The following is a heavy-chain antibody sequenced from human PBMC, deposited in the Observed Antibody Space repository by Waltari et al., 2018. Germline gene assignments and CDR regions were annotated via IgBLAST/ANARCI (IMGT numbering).Heavy chain of an antibody. CDR1: GGTFSNYA. D-gene: IGHD1-1*01. CDR2: SIPVCRSA. V-gene: IGHV1-69*01. J-gene: IGHJ3*02. Sequence: QVQLVQSGAEVKKPGSSVKVSCKASGGTFSNYAITWVRQAPGQGLEWMGGSIPVCRSAHYAQNLLDRVTSTADESTSTAYMEVMGLTSDDTAVYYCARPRTTVGTGLWNDGLQIWGQGTLVTVSS. CDR3: ARPRTTVGTGLWNDGLQI.